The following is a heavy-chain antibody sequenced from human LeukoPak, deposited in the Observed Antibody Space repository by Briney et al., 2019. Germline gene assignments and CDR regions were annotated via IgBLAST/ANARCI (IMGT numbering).Heavy chain of an antibody. CDR3: ARGEVVTASLPDYFYYYMDV. Sequence: PGGSLRLSCAASGFTFSSYWMSWVRRAPGKGLEWVANIKQDGSEKYYVDSVKGRFTISRDNAKNSLFLQMSSLRAEDTAVYYCARGEVVTASLPDYFYYYMDVWGKGTTVTISS. CDR2: IKQDGSEK. D-gene: IGHD2-21*02. CDR1: GFTFSSYW. J-gene: IGHJ6*03. V-gene: IGHV3-7*01.